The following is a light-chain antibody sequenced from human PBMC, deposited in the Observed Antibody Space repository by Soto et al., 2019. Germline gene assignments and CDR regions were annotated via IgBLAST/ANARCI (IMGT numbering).Light chain of an antibody. Sequence: QAVVTQPPSASGTPGQRVTVSCSGSTSNIGNNPVNWYQQLPGTAPKLVVYSNNQRPSGVPDRFSGSKSGTSASLAIRGLQSEDEADYYCAAWDDSLNGVLFGGGTKVTVL. V-gene: IGLV1-44*01. CDR1: TSNIGNNP. CDR2: SNN. J-gene: IGLJ2*01. CDR3: AAWDDSLNGVL.